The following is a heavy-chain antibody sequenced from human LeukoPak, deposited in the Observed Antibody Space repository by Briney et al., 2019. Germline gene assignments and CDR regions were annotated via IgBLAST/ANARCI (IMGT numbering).Heavy chain of an antibody. J-gene: IGHJ4*02. D-gene: IGHD6-13*01. V-gene: IGHV4-59*08. CDR2: IYYSGST. CDR3: TRAIAAAPDY. Sequence: SETLSLTCTVSGGSISSYYWSWIRQPPGKGLEWIGYIYYSGSTNYNPSLKSRVTISVDTSKNQFSLKLSSVTAADTAVYYCTRAIAAAPDYWGQGTLVTVSS. CDR1: GGSISSYY.